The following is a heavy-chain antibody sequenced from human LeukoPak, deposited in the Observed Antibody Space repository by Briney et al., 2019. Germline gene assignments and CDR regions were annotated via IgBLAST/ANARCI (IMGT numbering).Heavy chain of an antibody. CDR1: GGSISSSS. Sequence: SETLSLTCTVSGGSISSSSWSWVRQDPGKRLEWIGFIWYSGDTDYNPSLRSRVTISVDTSKNQFSLKLSSVTAADTAVYYCARSPTGSAWFDPWGQGTLVTVSS. CDR3: ARSPTGSAWFDP. V-gene: IGHV4-59*12. J-gene: IGHJ5*02. CDR2: IWYSGDT. D-gene: IGHD4-17*01.